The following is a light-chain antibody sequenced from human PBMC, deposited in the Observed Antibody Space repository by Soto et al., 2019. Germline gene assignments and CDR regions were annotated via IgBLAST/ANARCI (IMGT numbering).Light chain of an antibody. CDR2: DAS. CDR3: QQYDSYSWT. CDR1: QSISSW. Sequence: DIQMTQSPSTLSASVGDRVTITCRASQSISSWLAWYQQKPGKAPKLLIYDASSLESGVPSRFSGSGSGKEFTLTISSLKTDDFASYYCQQYDSYSWTLGQGTKVDIK. V-gene: IGKV1-5*01. J-gene: IGKJ1*01.